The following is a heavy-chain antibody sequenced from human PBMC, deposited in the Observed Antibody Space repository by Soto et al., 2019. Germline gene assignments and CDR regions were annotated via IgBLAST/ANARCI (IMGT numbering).Heavy chain of an antibody. Sequence: GGSLRLSCAASGFTFSSYAMHWVRQAPGKGLEWVAVISYDGSNKYYADSVKGRFTISRDNSKNTLYLQMNSLRAEDTAVYYCASTYSGWHYYYYYGMDVWGQGTTVTVSS. J-gene: IGHJ6*02. CDR3: ASTYSGWHYYYYYGMDV. D-gene: IGHD6-19*01. V-gene: IGHV3-30-3*01. CDR1: GFTFSSYA. CDR2: ISYDGSNK.